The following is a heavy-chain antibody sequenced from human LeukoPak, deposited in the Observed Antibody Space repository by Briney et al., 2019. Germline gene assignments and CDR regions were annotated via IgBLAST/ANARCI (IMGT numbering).Heavy chain of an antibody. J-gene: IGHJ4*02. CDR1: GGSFSGYY. Sequence: SETLSLTCAVYGGSFSGYYWSWIRQPPGKGLEWIGEINHSGSTNYNPSLKSRVTISVDTSKNQFSLKLSSVTAADTAVYYCARERRDGYNPHFDYWGQGTLVTVSS. CDR2: INHSGST. CDR3: ARERRDGYNPHFDY. D-gene: IGHD5-24*01. V-gene: IGHV4-34*01.